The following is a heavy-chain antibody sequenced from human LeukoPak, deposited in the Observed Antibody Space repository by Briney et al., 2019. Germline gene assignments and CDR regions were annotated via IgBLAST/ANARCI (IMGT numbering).Heavy chain of an antibody. D-gene: IGHD2-2*01. CDR1: GYTFTSYD. CDR2: MNPNSGNT. CDR3: ARGAERYCSSTSCYWGPNWFDP. Sequence: GGSVKVSCKASGYTFTSYDINWVRQATGQGLEWMGWMNPNSGNTGYAQKYQGRDTMTRNTSISTAYMELSSLRSEDTAVYYCARGAERYCSSTSCYWGPNWFDPWGQGTLVTVSS. V-gene: IGHV1-8*01. J-gene: IGHJ5*02.